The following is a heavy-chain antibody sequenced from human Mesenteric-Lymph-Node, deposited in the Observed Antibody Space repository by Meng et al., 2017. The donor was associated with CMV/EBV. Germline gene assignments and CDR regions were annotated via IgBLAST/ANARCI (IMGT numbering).Heavy chain of an antibody. D-gene: IGHD3-22*01. J-gene: IGHJ4*02. Sequence: GESLKISCAASGFTFSDYYMSWIRQAPGKGLVWVSRINIDGTTIHYADTVKGRFTISRDNAKNTLHLHMNSLRAEDTAVYYCAGVNYYDSSGYPNYFDYWGQGALVTVSS. V-gene: IGHV3-74*01. CDR1: GFTFSDYY. CDR3: AGVNYYDSSGYPNYFDY. CDR2: INIDGTTI.